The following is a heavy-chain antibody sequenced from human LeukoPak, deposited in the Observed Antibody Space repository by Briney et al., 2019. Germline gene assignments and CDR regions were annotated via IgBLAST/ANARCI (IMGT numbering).Heavy chain of an antibody. Sequence: GASVKVSCKASGGTFSSYAISWVRQAPGQGLEWMGGIIPIFGTANYAQKLQGRVTITADESTSTAYMELSSLRSEDTAVYYCARERGEFGGSYFLDYWGQGTLVTVSS. CDR3: ARERGEFGGSYFLDY. D-gene: IGHD1-26*01. CDR1: GGTFSSYA. CDR2: IIPIFGTA. J-gene: IGHJ4*02. V-gene: IGHV1-69*13.